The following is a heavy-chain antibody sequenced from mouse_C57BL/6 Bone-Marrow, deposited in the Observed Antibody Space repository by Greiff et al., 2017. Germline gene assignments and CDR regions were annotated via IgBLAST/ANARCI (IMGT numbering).Heavy chain of an antibody. CDR3: ARRGLRPLYWYFDV. CDR1: GFSFSDYG. V-gene: IGHV5-17*01. CDR2: ISSGSRTI. Sequence: DVMLVESGGGLVKPGGSLKLSCAASGFSFSDYGMHWVRQAPEKGLEWVAYISSGSRTIYYADTVKGRFTISRDNAKNTLFLQMTSLRSEDTAMYYCARRGLRPLYWYFDVWGTGTTVTVSS. J-gene: IGHJ1*03. D-gene: IGHD2-4*01.